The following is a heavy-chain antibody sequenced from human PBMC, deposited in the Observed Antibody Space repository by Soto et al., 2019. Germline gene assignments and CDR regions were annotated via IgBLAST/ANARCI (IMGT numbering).Heavy chain of an antibody. D-gene: IGHD6-13*01. CDR3: ARDVIVAAGTQRSYYYGMDV. J-gene: IGHJ6*02. Sequence: SETLSLTCAVSGYSISSGYYWGWIRQPPGKGLEWIGSINHSGSTYYKPSLKSRVTISADTSKNQFSLKLTSVTAADTAVYYCARDVIVAAGTQRSYYYGMDVWGQGTTVTVSS. V-gene: IGHV4-38-2*02. CDR2: INHSGST. CDR1: GYSISSGYY.